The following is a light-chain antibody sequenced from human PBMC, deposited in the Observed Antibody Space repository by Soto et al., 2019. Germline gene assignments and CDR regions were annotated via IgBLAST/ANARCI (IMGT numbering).Light chain of an antibody. CDR1: NIGTKS. V-gene: IGLV3-21*04. CDR3: QVWDSSSDPVV. CDR2: YDT. J-gene: IGLJ2*01. Sequence: SYELTQPPSVSVAPGKTARITCGGNNIGTKSVQWYQQRPGQAPVLVIYYDTDRPSGIRERFSGSNSGNTATLTISMVEAGDEADYYCQVWDSSSDPVVFGGGTKLTVL.